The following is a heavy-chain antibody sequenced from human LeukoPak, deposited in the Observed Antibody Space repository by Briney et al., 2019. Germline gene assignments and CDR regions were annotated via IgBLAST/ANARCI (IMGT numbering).Heavy chain of an antibody. J-gene: IGHJ4*02. V-gene: IGHV4-39*07. CDR3: ARDGGDEILDY. D-gene: IGHD4-17*01. CDR2: IYYSGST. Sequence: SETLSLTCTVYGGSISSSSYYWGWIRQPPGKGLEWIGTIYYSGSTYYNPSLKSRVTISVDTSKNQFSLKLSSVTAADTAVYYCARDGGDEILDYWGQGTLVTVSS. CDR1: GGSISSSSYY.